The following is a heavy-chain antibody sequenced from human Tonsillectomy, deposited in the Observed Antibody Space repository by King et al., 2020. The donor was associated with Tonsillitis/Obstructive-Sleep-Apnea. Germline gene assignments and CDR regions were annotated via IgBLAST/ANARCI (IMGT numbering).Heavy chain of an antibody. D-gene: IGHD3-10*01. V-gene: IGHV5-51*01. J-gene: IGHJ4*02. CDR2: IYPGDSDT. CDR1: GYSFTSYW. CDR3: ARANYYGSGSSRPFDF. Sequence: VQLVESGAEVKKPGESLKISCKGSGYSFTSYWIGWVRQMPGKGLQYMGIIYPGDSDTRYSPSFRGQVTISVDRSISTAYLQWSSLRASDTALYYCARANYYGSGSSRPFDFWGQGTLVTVSS.